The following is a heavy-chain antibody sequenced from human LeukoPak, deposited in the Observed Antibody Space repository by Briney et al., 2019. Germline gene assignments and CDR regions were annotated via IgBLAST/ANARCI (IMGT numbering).Heavy chain of an antibody. CDR3: ARLVPAAIVGAFDI. V-gene: IGHV3-53*01. CDR2: IYSGGTA. J-gene: IGHJ3*02. D-gene: IGHD2-2*01. CDR1: GFTVNSNY. Sequence: GGSLRLSCSASGFTVNSNYMSWVRQAPGKGLEWVSVIYSGGTAFYADSVRGRFTVSRDDSKNTLYLQMSGLRAEDTAMYYCARLVPAAIVGAFDIWGQGTMVTVSS.